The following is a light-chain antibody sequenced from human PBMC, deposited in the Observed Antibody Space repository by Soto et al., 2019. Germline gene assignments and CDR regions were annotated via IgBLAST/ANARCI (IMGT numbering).Light chain of an antibody. Sequence: EIVLTQSPGTLSLSPGERATLSYRASQSVSSSYLAWYQQKPGQAPRLLIYAASSRATGIPDRFSGSGSGTDFTLTISRLEAEDFAVYSCQQYGSFPYTFGQGTKLEIK. CDR2: AAS. CDR3: QQYGSFPYT. CDR1: QSVSSSY. V-gene: IGKV3-20*01. J-gene: IGKJ2*01.